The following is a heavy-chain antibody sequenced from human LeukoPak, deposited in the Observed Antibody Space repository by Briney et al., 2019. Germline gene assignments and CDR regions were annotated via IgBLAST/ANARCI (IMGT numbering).Heavy chain of an antibody. CDR3: ARDWNRYAY. CDR2: TYYRGTT. CDR1: GYSISSGYY. D-gene: IGHD1-1*01. J-gene: IGHJ4*02. Sequence: SETLSLTCTVSGYSISSGYYWGWIRQPPGKGLEWIGSTYYRGTTYYNPSLKSRVTISVDTSKNQFPLKLSSVTAADTAVYYCARDWNRYAYWGQGTLVTVSS. V-gene: IGHV4-38-2*02.